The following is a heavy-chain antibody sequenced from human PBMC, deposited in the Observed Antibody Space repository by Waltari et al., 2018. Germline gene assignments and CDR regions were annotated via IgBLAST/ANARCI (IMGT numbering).Heavy chain of an antibody. V-gene: IGHV5-51*01. CDR3: ARLGVHDYGGNLNGGDGMDV. D-gene: IGHD4-17*01. CDR1: GYSFTSYW. Sequence: EVQLVQSGAEVKKPGESLKISCKGSGYSFTSYWIGWVRQMPGKGLGWMGSIYTGDSENRYSPSVQGQVTSSADKTISTAYLQWSSLKASDTAMYYCARLGVHDYGGNLNGGDGMDVWGQGTTVTVSS. CDR2: IYTGDSEN. J-gene: IGHJ6*02.